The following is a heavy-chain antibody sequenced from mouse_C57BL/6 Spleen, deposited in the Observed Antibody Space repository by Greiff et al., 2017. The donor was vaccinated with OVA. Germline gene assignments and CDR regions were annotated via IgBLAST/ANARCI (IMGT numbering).Heavy chain of an antibody. D-gene: IGHD1-1*01. CDR1: GYTFTSYW. J-gene: IGHJ4*01. Sequence: QVQLQQSGAELVKPGASVKLSCKASGYTFTSYWMHWVKQRPGRGLEWIGRIDPNSGGTKYNEKFKSKATLTVDKPSSTAYMQLSSLTSEDSAVYYCAIGTVVATDYAMDYWGQGTSVTVSS. CDR3: AIGTVVATDYAMDY. CDR2: IDPNSGGT. V-gene: IGHV1-72*01.